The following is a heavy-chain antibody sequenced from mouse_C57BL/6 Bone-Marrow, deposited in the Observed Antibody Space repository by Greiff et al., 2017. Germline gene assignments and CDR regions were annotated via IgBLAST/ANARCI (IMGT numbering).Heavy chain of an antibody. CDR1: GFTFSDYY. CDR2: INYDGSST. V-gene: IGHV5-16*01. D-gene: IGHD1-1*01. Sequence: EVHLVESEGGLVQPGSSMKLSCTASGFTFSDYYMAWVRQVPEKGLEWVANINYDGSSTYYLDSLKSRFFISRDNAKNILYLQMSSLKSEDTATYYCARDPITTVVARYWYFDGWGTGTTVTVSS. J-gene: IGHJ1*03. CDR3: ARDPITTVVARYWYFDG.